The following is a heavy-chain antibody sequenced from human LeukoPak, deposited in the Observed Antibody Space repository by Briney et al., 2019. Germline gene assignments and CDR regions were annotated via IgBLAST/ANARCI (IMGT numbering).Heavy chain of an antibody. J-gene: IGHJ4*02. V-gene: IGHV4-34*01. CDR3: AGSGAHYDFWSGYYRPGPFDY. D-gene: IGHD3-3*01. Sequence: NYNPSLKSRVTISVDTSKNQFSLKLSSVTAADTAVYYCAGSGAHYDFWSGYYRPGPFDYWGQGTLVTVSS.